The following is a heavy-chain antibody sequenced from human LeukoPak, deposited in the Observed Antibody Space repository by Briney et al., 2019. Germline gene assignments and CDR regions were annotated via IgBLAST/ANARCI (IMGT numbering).Heavy chain of an antibody. Sequence: PSDTLSLTCTVSGGSISSHYWSWIRQPPGKGPEWIGYIYFSGYTNYNPSLKGRVTISVDTSKNQFSLKLSSVTAADTAVYYCARNERRAQKDTNYYYYYYMVVWGKGTTVTVSS. CDR1: GGSISSHY. CDR3: ARNERRAQKDTNYYYYYYMVV. CDR2: IYFSGYT. V-gene: IGHV4-59*07. J-gene: IGHJ6*03. D-gene: IGHD6-25*01.